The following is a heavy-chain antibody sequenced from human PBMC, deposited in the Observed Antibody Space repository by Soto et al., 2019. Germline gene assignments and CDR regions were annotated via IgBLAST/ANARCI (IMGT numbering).Heavy chain of an antibody. Sequence: QVQLQESGPGLVKPSQTLSLTCSVSGGSVTSGGYYWSWIRQHPGKGLEWIGYIFDGGITAYNPSLKSRLTISADSSKNQLSLRLTSVTAAYTAVYYCARDNGSGSRGWFDPWGQGTLVTVSS. J-gene: IGHJ5*02. D-gene: IGHD3-10*01. CDR2: IFDGGIT. V-gene: IGHV4-31*03. CDR1: GGSVTSGGYY. CDR3: ARDNGSGSRGWFDP.